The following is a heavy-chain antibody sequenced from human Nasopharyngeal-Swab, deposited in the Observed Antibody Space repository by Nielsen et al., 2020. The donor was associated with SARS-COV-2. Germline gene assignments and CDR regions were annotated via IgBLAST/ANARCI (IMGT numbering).Heavy chain of an antibody. CDR3: ARGGRYDYVWGSYRLDY. Sequence: GESLKISCAASGFTFRSYAMSWVRQPPGKGLEWVSTIRSSDDKTFYADSVKGRFTISRDNAKNSLYLQMNSLRAEDTAVYYCARGGRYDYVWGSYRLDYWGQGTLVTVSS. J-gene: IGHJ4*02. CDR2: IRSSDDKT. CDR1: GFTFRSYA. V-gene: IGHV3-21*01. D-gene: IGHD3-16*02.